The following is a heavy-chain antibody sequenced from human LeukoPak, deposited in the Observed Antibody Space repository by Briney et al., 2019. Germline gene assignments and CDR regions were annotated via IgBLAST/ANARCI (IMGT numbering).Heavy chain of an antibody. CDR3: ARVNPGGYGDYEGFDP. J-gene: IGHJ5*02. D-gene: IGHD4-17*01. CDR1: GGSISSSSYY. CDR2: IYYSGST. V-gene: IGHV4-39*01. Sequence: SETLSLTCTVSGGSISSSSYYWGWIRQPPGKGLEWIGSIYYSGSTYYNPSLKSRVTISVDTSKNQFSLKLSSVTAADTAVYYCARVNPGGYGDYEGFDPWGQGTLVTVSS.